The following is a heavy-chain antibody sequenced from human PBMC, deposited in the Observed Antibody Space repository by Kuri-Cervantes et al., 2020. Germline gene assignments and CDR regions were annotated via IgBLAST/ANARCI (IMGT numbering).Heavy chain of an antibody. CDR1: GFIFDDYA. D-gene: IGHD4-23*01. V-gene: IGHV3-9*01. Sequence: GGSLRLSCAASGFIFDDYAIHWVRQGPGKGLEWVSGITWDSGDTGYAGSVKGRFTISRDNAKRSVYLQMNSLTVEDTALYFCVKTNGGGYYYYYYMDVWGKGTMVTVSS. CDR2: ITWDSGDT. J-gene: IGHJ6*03. CDR3: VKTNGGGYYYYYYMDV.